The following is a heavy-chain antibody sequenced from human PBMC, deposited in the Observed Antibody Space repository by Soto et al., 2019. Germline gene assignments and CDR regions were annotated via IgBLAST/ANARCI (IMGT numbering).Heavy chain of an antibody. J-gene: IGHJ6*02. CDR1: GGSISSYY. V-gene: IGHV4-59*01. CDR3: ARDLWGYCGTDCYPLDV. CDR2: MYNTGST. Sequence: QERLQESGPGLVKPSETLSLTCTVSGGSISSYYWSWIRQPPGKGLEWIGYMYNTGSTIYNPSLKSRVTISVDTSKNQFSLKLNSVTAADTAVYYCARDLWGYCGTDCYPLDVWGQGTTVTVSS. D-gene: IGHD2-21*02.